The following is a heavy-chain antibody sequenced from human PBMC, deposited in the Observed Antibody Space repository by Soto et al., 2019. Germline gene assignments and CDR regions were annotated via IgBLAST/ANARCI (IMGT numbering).Heavy chain of an antibody. J-gene: IGHJ6*02. CDR1: GYTFTSYG. CDR2: ISAYNGNT. D-gene: IGHD3-10*01. V-gene: IGHV1-18*04. CDR3: GRFGPRTMVRGASLQFRNYYYYGMDV. Sequence: ASVKVSCKASGYTFTSYGISWVRQAPGQGLEWMGWISAYNGNTNYAQKLQGRVTMTTDTSTSTAYMELRSLRSDDTAVYYCGRFGPRTMVRGASLQFRNYYYYGMDVGGXGSTVNVAS.